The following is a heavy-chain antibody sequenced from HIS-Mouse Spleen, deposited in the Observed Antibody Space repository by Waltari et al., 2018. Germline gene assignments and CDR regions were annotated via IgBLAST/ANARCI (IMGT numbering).Heavy chain of an antibody. CDR1: GYTFTGYY. CDR2: INPNSGGT. V-gene: IGHV1-2*02. CDR3: ARGEYSSSSRFDY. Sequence: QVQLVQSGAEVKKPGASVKVACKASGYTFTGYYMPWMRQAPGQGLEWMGWINPNSGGTNYAQKFQGRVTMTRDTSISTAYMELSRLRSDDTAVYYCARGEYSSSSRFDYWGQGTLVTVSS. J-gene: IGHJ4*02. D-gene: IGHD6-6*01.